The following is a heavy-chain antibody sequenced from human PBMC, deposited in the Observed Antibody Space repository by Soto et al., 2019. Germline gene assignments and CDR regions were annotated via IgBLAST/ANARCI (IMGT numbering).Heavy chain of an antibody. CDR2: MNPNSGNT. Sequence: QVQLVQSGAEVKKPGASVKVSCKASGYTFTSYDINWVRQATGQGLEWMGWMNPNSGNTGYAQKFQGRVTMTRNTSISTAYMELSSLRSEDTAVYYCARVTYYDFWSGYFVKNPNYGMDVWGQGTTVTVSS. J-gene: IGHJ6*02. D-gene: IGHD3-3*01. CDR3: ARVTYYDFWSGYFVKNPNYGMDV. V-gene: IGHV1-8*01. CDR1: GYTFTSYD.